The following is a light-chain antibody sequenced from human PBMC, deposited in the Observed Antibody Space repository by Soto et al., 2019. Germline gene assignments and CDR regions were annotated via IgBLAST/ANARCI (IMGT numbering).Light chain of an antibody. CDR2: DAS. CDR3: QQYDNPPLT. Sequence: DIQMTQSPSSLSASVGDRVTITCQASHDIRNYLNWYQQKPGQAPRLLIHDASRLQTGVPSRFSGSGSGTDFILTITSLQPDDIATYHCQQYDNPPLTFGGGTKVEI. J-gene: IGKJ4*01. CDR1: HDIRNY. V-gene: IGKV1-33*01.